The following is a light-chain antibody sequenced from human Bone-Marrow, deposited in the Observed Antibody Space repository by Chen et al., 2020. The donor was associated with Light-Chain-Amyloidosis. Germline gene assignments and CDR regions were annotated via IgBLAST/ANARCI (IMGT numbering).Light chain of an antibody. CDR1: DLPTKY. J-gene: IGLJ2*01. CDR3: QSADSSGTYEVI. Sequence: SYELTQPPSVSVSPGQTARITCSGDDLPTKYAYWYQQKPGQAPVLVIHRDTVWPSGISERFSGSSSGTPATLTISGVQAEDEADYHCQSADSSGTYEVIFGGGTKLTVL. V-gene: IGLV3-25*03. CDR2: RDT.